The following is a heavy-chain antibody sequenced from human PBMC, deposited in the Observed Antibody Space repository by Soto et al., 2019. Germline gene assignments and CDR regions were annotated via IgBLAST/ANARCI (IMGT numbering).Heavy chain of an antibody. V-gene: IGHV3-15*01. CDR3: TLHDYGDYGPYYYYYYGMDV. Sequence: GGSLRLSCAASGFTFSNAWMSWGRQAPGKGLEWVGRIKSKTDGGTTDYAAPVKGRFTISRDDSKNTLYLQMNSLKTEDTAVYYCTLHDYGDYGPYYYYYYGMDVWGQGTTVTVS. J-gene: IGHJ6*02. CDR2: IKSKTDGGTT. D-gene: IGHD4-17*01. CDR1: GFTFSNAW.